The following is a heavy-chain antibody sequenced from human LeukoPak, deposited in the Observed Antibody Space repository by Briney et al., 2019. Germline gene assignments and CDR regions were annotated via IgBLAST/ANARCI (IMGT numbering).Heavy chain of an antibody. Sequence: GGSLRLSCAAYGLTLSSYRMNWVRQAEGNGLEWVSSIITIISYIYYADSVTGRLIISRDNAKNSLYMQTNRLRAEGPAVYYCASDDYAAFDSWGQGTMVTVS. CDR3: ASDDYAAFDS. V-gene: IGHV3-21*01. D-gene: IGHD4-17*01. CDR1: GLTLSSYR. J-gene: IGHJ3*02. CDR2: IITIISYI.